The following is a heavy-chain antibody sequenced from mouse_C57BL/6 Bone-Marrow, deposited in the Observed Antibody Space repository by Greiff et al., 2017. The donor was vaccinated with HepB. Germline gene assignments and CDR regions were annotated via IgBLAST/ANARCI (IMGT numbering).Heavy chain of an antibody. J-gene: IGHJ2*01. CDR3: TRRGIYDYALYY. Sequence: QVQLKQPGAELVKPGASVKLSCKASGYTFTSYWMHWVKQRPGQGLEWIGMIHPNSGSTNYNEKFKSKATLTVDKSSSTAYMQLSSLTSGDSAVYYCTRRGIYDYALYYWGQGTTLSVSS. CDR1: GYTFTSYW. D-gene: IGHD2-4*01. CDR2: IHPNSGST. V-gene: IGHV1-64*01.